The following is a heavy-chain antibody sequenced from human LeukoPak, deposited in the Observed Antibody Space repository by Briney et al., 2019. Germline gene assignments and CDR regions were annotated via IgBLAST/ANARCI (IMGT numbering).Heavy chain of an antibody. CDR3: AKDFDGYGYGTLDY. D-gene: IGHD5-18*01. CDR1: GFTFSSYA. CDR2: ISSNGGST. Sequence: GGSLRLSCAASGFTFSSYAMHWVRQAPGKGLEYVSAISSNGGSTYYANSVEGRFTISRDNSKNTLYLQMGSLRAEDMAVYYCAKDFDGYGYGTLDYWGQGTQVTVSS. J-gene: IGHJ4*02. V-gene: IGHV3-64*01.